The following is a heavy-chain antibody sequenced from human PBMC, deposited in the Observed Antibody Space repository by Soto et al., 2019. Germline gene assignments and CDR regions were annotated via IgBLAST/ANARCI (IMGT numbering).Heavy chain of an antibody. CDR3: ARGPCIAAAGADY. CDR2: IWYDGSNK. V-gene: IGHV3-33*01. J-gene: IGHJ4*02. D-gene: IGHD6-13*01. CDR1: GFTFSSYG. Sequence: QVQLVESGGGVVQPGRSLRLSCAASGFTFSSYGMHWVRQAPGKGLEWVAVIWYDGSNKYYADSVKGRFTISRDNSKNTLYLQMNSLRAEDTAVYYCARGPCIAAAGADYWGQGTLVTVSS.